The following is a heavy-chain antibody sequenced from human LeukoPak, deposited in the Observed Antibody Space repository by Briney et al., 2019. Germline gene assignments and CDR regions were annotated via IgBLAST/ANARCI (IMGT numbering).Heavy chain of an antibody. CDR3: ARGSQGSYYYDSSGYLLI. CDR1: GGSFSGYY. Sequence: SETLSLTCAVYGGSFSGYYWSWIRQPPGKGLEWIGEIIHSGSTNFNPSLKSRVTISVDTSKNQFSLKLSSVTAADTAVYYCARGSQGSYYYDSSGYLLIWGQGTLVTVSS. CDR2: IIHSGST. D-gene: IGHD3-22*01. V-gene: IGHV4-34*01. J-gene: IGHJ4*02.